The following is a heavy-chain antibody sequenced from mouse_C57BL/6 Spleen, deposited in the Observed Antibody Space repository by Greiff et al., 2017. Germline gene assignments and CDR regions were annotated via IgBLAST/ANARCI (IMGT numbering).Heavy chain of an antibody. J-gene: IGHJ1*03. D-gene: IGHD2-1*01. CDR2: IDPSDSYT. CDR3: AGDYYGTTGYFDV. CDR1: GYTFTSYW. Sequence: QVQLQQSGAELVMPGASVKLSCKASGYTFTSYWMHWVKQRPGQGLEWIGEIDPSDSYTNYNQKFKGKSTLTVDKSSSTAYMQLSSLTSEDSAVYYCAGDYYGTTGYFDVWGTGTTVTVSS. V-gene: IGHV1-69*01.